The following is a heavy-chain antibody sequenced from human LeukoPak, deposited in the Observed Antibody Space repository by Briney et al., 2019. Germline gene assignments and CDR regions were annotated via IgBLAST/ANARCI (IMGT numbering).Heavy chain of an antibody. V-gene: IGHV1-8*01. Sequence: ASVRVSCKASGYTFTSYDINWVRQATGQGLEWMGWMNPNSGNTGYAQKFQGRVTMTRNTSISTAYMELSSLRSEDTAVYYCARGRQWLVLGNVNNWFDPWGQGTLVTVSS. CDR1: GYTFTSYD. CDR2: MNPNSGNT. D-gene: IGHD6-19*01. J-gene: IGHJ5*02. CDR3: ARGRQWLVLGNVNNWFDP.